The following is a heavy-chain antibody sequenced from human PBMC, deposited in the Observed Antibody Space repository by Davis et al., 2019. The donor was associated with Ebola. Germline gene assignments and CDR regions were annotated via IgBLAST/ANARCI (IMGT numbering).Heavy chain of an antibody. J-gene: IGHJ4*02. CDR1: GGTFSSYA. V-gene: IGHV1-69*13. D-gene: IGHD3-16*02. CDR2: IIPIFGTA. CDR3: ASLITFGGVIVRNYFDY. Sequence: SVKVSCKASGGTFSSYAISWVRQAPGQGLEWMGGIIPIFGTANYAQKFQGRVTITADESTSTAYMELSSLRSEDTAVYYCASLITFGGVIVRNYFDYWGQGTLVTVSS.